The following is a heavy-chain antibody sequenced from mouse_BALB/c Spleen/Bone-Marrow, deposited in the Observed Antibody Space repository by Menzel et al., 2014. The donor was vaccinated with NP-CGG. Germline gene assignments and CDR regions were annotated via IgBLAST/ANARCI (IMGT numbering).Heavy chain of an antibody. J-gene: IGHJ3*01. D-gene: IGHD1-1*01. CDR1: GFNIKDTY. CDR2: IDPANGNT. CDR3: ASYYYGRNSFAC. V-gene: IGHV14-3*02. Sequence: EVQLQQSGAELVKPGASVKLSYTASGFNIKDTYIHWVKQRPEQGLEWIGRIDPANGNTKYDPKFQGKATITTDTSSNTAYLQLSSLTSEDTAVYYCASYYYGRNSFACWGQGTLVTVSA.